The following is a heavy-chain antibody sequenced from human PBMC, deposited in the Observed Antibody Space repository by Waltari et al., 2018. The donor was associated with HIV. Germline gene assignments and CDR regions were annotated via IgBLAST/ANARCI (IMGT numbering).Heavy chain of an antibody. Sequence: QVQLQESGPGLVKPSQTLSLTCTVSGGSISSGDYYSRWIRQPPGTGLEWIGYIYYSGSTYYNPSLKSRVTISVDTSKNQFSLKLSSVTAADTAVYYCARGYGSGSSDYYYYGMDVWGQGTTVTVSS. J-gene: IGHJ6*02. D-gene: IGHD3-10*01. CDR2: IYYSGST. CDR3: ARGYGSGSSDYYYYGMDV. CDR1: GGSISSGDYY. V-gene: IGHV4-30-4*01.